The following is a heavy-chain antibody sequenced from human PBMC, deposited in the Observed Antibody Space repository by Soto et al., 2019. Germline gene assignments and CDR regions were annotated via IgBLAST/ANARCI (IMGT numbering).Heavy chain of an antibody. CDR1: GFTVSSNY. V-gene: IGHV3-66*01. CDR2: IYSGGST. CDR3: AREPTRPNYNDSSGYPRHPRAF. Sequence: GGSLRLSCAASGFTVSSNYMSWVRQAPGKGLEWVSVIYSGGSTYYADSVKGRFTISRDNSKNTLYLQMNSLRAEDTGVYYCAREPTRPNYNDSSGYPRHPRAFSGQGTMVTVSS. D-gene: IGHD3-22*01. J-gene: IGHJ3*01.